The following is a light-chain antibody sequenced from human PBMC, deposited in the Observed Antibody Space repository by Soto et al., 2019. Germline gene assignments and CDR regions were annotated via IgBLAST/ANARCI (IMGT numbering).Light chain of an antibody. Sequence: EIVLTQSPGTLSLSPGERATLSCRASQSVSSNYLAWYQQKPGRAPRLLVFGASSRATGIPDRFSGSGSGTDFTLTISRLEPEDFAVDYCQQYGSSPYTFGQGTKLEIK. CDR3: QQYGSSPYT. CDR2: GAS. V-gene: IGKV3-20*01. CDR1: QSVSSNY. J-gene: IGKJ2*01.